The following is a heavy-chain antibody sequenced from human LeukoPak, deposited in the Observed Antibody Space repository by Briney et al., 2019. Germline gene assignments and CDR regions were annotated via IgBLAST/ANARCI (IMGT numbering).Heavy chain of an antibody. D-gene: IGHD1-14*01. CDR1: GYTFTSYG. CDR3: ARPELSDAFDI. V-gene: IGHV1-69*05. Sequence: GASVKVSCKASGYTFTSYGISWVRQAPGQGLEWMGRIIPIFGTANYAQKFQGRVTITTDESTSTAYMELSSLRSEDTAVYYCARPELSDAFDIWGQGTMVTVSS. CDR2: IIPIFGTA. J-gene: IGHJ3*02.